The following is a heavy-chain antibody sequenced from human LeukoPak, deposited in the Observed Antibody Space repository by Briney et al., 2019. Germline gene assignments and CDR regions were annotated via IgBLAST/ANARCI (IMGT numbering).Heavy chain of an antibody. CDR1: GGTFSSYA. V-gene: IGHV1-69*13. J-gene: IGHJ4*02. CDR2: IIPIFGTA. Sequence: ASLKVSCKASGGTFSSYAISWVRQAPGQGLEWMGGIIPIFGTANYAQKFQGRVTITADESTSTAYMELSSLRSEDTAVYYCARALDYGDFSCFDYWGQGTLVTVSS. CDR3: ARALDYGDFSCFDY. D-gene: IGHD4-17*01.